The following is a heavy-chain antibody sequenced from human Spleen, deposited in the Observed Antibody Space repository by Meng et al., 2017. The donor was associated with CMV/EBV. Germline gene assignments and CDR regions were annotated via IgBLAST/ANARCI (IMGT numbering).Heavy chain of an antibody. V-gene: IGHV4-55*01. CDR1: GDSISYGNW. CDR2: IHHSGST. Sequence: ERGPGLGKHSETLSLICAVSGDSISYGNWCIWVRRPPGKGLEWIGEIHHSGSTYYNPSLKSRITMSVDTSKNQFSLKLSSVPAADTAVYYCASETGRVGATNYFDYWGQRTLVTVSS. CDR3: ASETGRVGATNYFDY. J-gene: IGHJ4*02. D-gene: IGHD1-26*01.